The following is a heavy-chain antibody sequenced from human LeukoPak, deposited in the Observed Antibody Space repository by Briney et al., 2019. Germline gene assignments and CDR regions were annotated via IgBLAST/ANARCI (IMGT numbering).Heavy chain of an antibody. J-gene: IGHJ4*02. V-gene: IGHV3-23*01. CDR1: GFTFSSYA. D-gene: IGHD3-10*01. Sequence: GGSPRLSCAASGFTFSSYAMSWVRQAPGRGLKWVSTITATGTYTYFADSVKGRFTIPRDNSGTTLYLQMNSLRAGDTAVYYCAKDNLLLWFGESPGPVDYWGQGTLVTVSS. CDR3: AKDNLLLWFGESPGPVDY. CDR2: ITATGTYT.